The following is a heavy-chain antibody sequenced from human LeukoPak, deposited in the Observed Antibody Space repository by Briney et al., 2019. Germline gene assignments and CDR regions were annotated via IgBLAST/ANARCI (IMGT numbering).Heavy chain of an antibody. J-gene: IGHJ2*01. CDR2: IYTSGGT. CDR1: GGSISSYY. Sequence: SETLSLTCTVSGGSISSYYWSWIRQPAGKGLEWIGRIYTSGGTNYNPSLKSRVTMSVDTSKNQFSLKLSSVTAADTAVYYCARDYEYCTNGVCYTWYFDLWGRGTLVTVSS. D-gene: IGHD2-8*01. V-gene: IGHV4-4*07. CDR3: ARDYEYCTNGVCYTWYFDL.